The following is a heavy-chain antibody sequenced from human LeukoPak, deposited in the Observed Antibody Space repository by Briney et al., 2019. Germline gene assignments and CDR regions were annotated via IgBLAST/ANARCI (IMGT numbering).Heavy chain of an antibody. CDR2: ISSSGVST. J-gene: IGHJ4*02. Sequence: GGSLRLSCAASGFTFSSYAMSWVRQAPGKGLEWVSAISSSGVSTYYADSVKGRFTVSRDNSKNTLYLQMNSLRTEDTALYYCAKEVITLVYDFWGQGTLVTVSS. V-gene: IGHV3-23*01. CDR1: GFTFSSYA. D-gene: IGHD3-16*01. CDR3: AKEVITLVYDF.